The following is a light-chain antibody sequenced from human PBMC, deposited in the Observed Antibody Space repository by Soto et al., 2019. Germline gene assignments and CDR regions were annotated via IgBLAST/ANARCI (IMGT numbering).Light chain of an antibody. CDR1: SSDVGGYNY. CDR3: SSYAGSNNYV. V-gene: IGLV2-8*01. Sequence: QSALTQPPSASGSPGQSVTVSCTGTSSDVGGYNYVYWYQQHPGKAPKLMISEVSKRPSGVPDRFSGSKSGNTASLTVSGLQAEDEADYYCSSYAGSNNYVFGTGTKLTVL. J-gene: IGLJ1*01. CDR2: EVS.